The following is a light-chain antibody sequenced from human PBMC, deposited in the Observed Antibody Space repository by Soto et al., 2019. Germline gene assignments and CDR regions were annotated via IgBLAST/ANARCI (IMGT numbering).Light chain of an antibody. CDR3: QQYGTSPT. Sequence: EIVLTQSPGTLSLSPGERATLSCRASQTVRSNYLAWYQQIPGQAPRLLIYSASSRATGIPDRFSGSGSGTDFTLTISRLEPEDFAVYYCQQYGTSPTFGQGTRVEVQ. CDR2: SAS. J-gene: IGKJ1*01. CDR1: QTVRSNY. V-gene: IGKV3-20*01.